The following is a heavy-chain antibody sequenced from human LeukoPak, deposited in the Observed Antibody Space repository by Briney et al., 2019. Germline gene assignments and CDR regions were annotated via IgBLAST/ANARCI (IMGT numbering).Heavy chain of an antibody. J-gene: IGHJ4*02. D-gene: IGHD5-18*01. CDR2: INHSGST. CDR3: ARVRRVTGSILDY. Sequence: SETLSLTCAVYGGSFSCYYWSWIRQPPGKGLDWIGEINHSGSTNYNPSLKIRLTISVDTSKNQFSLKLSSVTAADTAVYYCARVRRVTGSILDYWGQGTLVTVSS. V-gene: IGHV4-34*01. CDR1: GGSFSCYY.